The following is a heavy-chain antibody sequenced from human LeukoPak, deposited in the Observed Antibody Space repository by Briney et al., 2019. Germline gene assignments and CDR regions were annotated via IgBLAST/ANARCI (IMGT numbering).Heavy chain of an antibody. D-gene: IGHD3-10*01. J-gene: IGHJ6*02. V-gene: IGHV3-30-3*01. CDR2: ISYDGSNK. Sequence: PGGSLRLSCAASGFTLSNFAMHWVRQAPGKGLEWVAFISYDGSNKYYADSVKGRFTISRDNSKNTLYLQMNSLRAEDTAVYYCASQGGLLWFGELSGGMDVWGQGTTVTVSS. CDR3: ASQGGLLWFGELSGGMDV. CDR1: GFTLSNFA.